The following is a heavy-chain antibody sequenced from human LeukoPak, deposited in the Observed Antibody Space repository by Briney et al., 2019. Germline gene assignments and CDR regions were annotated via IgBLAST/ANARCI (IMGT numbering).Heavy chain of an antibody. D-gene: IGHD3-10*01. Sequence: ASVKVSCKASGYTFTGYYMHWVRQAPGQGLEWMGRINPNSGGTNYAQKFQGRVTMTRDTSISTAYMELSRLRSDDTAVYYCARNCYGSGSYGVTWGQGTLVTVSS. CDR1: GYTFTGYY. CDR2: INPNSGGT. V-gene: IGHV1-2*06. CDR3: ARNCYGSGSYGVT. J-gene: IGHJ5*02.